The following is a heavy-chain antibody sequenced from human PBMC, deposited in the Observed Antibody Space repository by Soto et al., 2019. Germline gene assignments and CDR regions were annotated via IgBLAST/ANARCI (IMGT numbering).Heavy chain of an antibody. V-gene: IGHV3-23*01. CDR3: PKDAVPYNGKWDWFDS. J-gene: IGHJ5*01. CDR1: RFTFSDFA. CDR2: IGGGGTDT. D-gene: IGHD1-20*01. Sequence: DVKLLESGGGLVQPGGSLTLSCAASRFTFSDFAMSWVRQAPGKGLEWVASIGGGGTDTYYADSVKGRFTISRDNSKNTLYLQMGGLRDEDTAVYYCPKDAVPYNGKWDWFDSWGQGTLVIVYS.